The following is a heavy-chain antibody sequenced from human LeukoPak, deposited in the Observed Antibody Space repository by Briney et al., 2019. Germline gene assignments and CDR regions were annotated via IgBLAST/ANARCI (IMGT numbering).Heavy chain of an antibody. Sequence: GASVKVSCKASGGTFISYAISWVRQAPGQGLEWMGGIIPIFGTANYAQKFQGRVTMTRDTSTSTVYMELSSLRSEDTAVYYCARDREQWLFDGWFDPWGQGTLVTVSS. CDR3: ARDREQWLFDGWFDP. CDR1: GGTFISYA. V-gene: IGHV1-69*05. J-gene: IGHJ5*02. D-gene: IGHD6-19*01. CDR2: IIPIFGTA.